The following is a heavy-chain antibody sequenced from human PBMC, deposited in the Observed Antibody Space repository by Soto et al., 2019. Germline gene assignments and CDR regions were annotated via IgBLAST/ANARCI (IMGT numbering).Heavy chain of an antibody. CDR3: ARTGGGMAPRPLAY. J-gene: IGHJ4*02. Sequence: QVQLMQSGGVVKKPGASVEVSCQASGFMFTTYGFSWVRQAPGQGLEWLAWVSAYNGNKKYAQKFQDRVTMTTHTSTTTVSMELRDLTSDDTAIYYGARTGGGMAPRPLAYWGQGTLVTVSS. CDR2: VSAYNGNK. CDR1: GFMFTTYG. V-gene: IGHV1-18*01. D-gene: IGHD6-6*01.